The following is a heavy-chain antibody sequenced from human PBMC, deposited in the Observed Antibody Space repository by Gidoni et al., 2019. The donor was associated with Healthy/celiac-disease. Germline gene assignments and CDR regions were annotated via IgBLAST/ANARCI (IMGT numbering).Heavy chain of an antibody. D-gene: IGHD6-19*01. Sequence: QVQLVQSGAEVKKPGASVKVSCKAPRYTFTGYYMHWVRQAPGQGLEWMGWINPNSGGTNYAQKYQGRVTMTKDTSISTAYMELSRLRSDDTAVYYCARSAPLRYSSGSLSAFDIWGQGTMVTVSS. V-gene: IGHV1-2*02. CDR1: RYTFTGYY. CDR2: INPNSGGT. CDR3: ARSAPLRYSSGSLSAFDI. J-gene: IGHJ3*02.